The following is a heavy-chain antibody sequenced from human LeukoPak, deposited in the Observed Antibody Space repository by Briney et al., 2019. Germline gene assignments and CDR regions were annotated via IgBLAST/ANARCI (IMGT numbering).Heavy chain of an antibody. J-gene: IGHJ4*02. CDR2: INPSTGDT. D-gene: IGHD6-13*01. CDR1: GYSFTGYY. Sequence: ASVKVSCKPSGYSFTGYYIHWVRQAPGQGLEWMGWINPSTGDTNYAQKFQGRVAMTRDTSITTAYMEMTRLTSDDTAVYYCARDRGSSWYFDYWGQGTLVTVSS. V-gene: IGHV1-2*02. CDR3: ARDRGSSWYFDY.